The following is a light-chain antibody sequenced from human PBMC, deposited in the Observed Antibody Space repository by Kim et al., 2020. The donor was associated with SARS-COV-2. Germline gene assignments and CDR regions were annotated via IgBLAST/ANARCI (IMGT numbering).Light chain of an antibody. CDR2: GTS. V-gene: IGKV3-20*01. CDR1: QTITSNS. J-gene: IGKJ1*01. Sequence: SPGQRATLSCRASQTITSNSLAWYQQKTGQAPRLLTFGTSTRAAGIPDRFSDSGSGTDFTLTINRLQPEDFAVYYCQQYGSSPWTFGPGTKVDIK. CDR3: QQYGSSPWT.